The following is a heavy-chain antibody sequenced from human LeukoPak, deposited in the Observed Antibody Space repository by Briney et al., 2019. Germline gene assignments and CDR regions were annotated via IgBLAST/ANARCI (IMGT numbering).Heavy chain of an antibody. Sequence: PSETLSLTCTVSGGSINNYYWSWIRQPPGKGLEWIGYIYYSGSTNYNPSLKSRLTISVDTSKNQFSLELSSVTAADTAVYYCARYYYVSGSYYFDYWGQGTLVTASS. D-gene: IGHD3-10*01. J-gene: IGHJ4*02. CDR1: GGSINNYY. V-gene: IGHV4-59*01. CDR2: IYYSGST. CDR3: ARYYYVSGSYYFDY.